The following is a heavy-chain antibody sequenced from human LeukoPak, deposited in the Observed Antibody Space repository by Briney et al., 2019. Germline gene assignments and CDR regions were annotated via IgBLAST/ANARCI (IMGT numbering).Heavy chain of an antibody. J-gene: IGHJ5*02. CDR3: ASQSFARFDP. Sequence: PGGSLRLSCVASGFAFSRSWMSWVRQAPGKGREGVGNIQPDGSEQYPVDSVKGRFTISRDNSRNSLFLQMSSLRVEDTAVYYCASQSFARFDPWGQGTLVTVSS. D-gene: IGHD3-16*01. CDR1: GFAFSRSW. CDR2: IQPDGSEQ. V-gene: IGHV3-7*01.